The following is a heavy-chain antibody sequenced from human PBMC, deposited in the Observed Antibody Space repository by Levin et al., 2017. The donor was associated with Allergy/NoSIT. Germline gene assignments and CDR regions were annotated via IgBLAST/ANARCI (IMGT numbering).Heavy chain of an antibody. J-gene: IGHJ4*02. CDR1: GFSVSSNY. D-gene: IGHD5-12*01. Sequence: ASVKVSCAASGFSVSSNYMSWVRQAPGKGLEWVSVIYRGGSTYYADSVKGRFTISRDKSKNTLYLQMNSLRAEDTAVYYCAGGGYSDYDWGGFNYWGQGTLVTVSS. CDR3: AGGGYSDYDWGGFNY. V-gene: IGHV3-53*01. CDR2: IYRGGST.